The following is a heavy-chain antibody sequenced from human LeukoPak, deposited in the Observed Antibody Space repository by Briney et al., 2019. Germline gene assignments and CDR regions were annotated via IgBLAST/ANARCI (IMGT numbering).Heavy chain of an antibody. CDR3: ARDNSVRDEAWWFNP. CDR2: IYYSGST. V-gene: IGHV4-59*01. Sequence: SETLSLTCTVSGGSISSYYWSWIRQPPGKGLECIGYIYYSGSTNYNPSLKSRVTISVDTSKNQFSLKLSSVTAADTAVYYCARDNSVRDEAWWFNPWGQGTLVTVSS. CDR1: GGSISSYY. D-gene: IGHD5-24*01. J-gene: IGHJ5*02.